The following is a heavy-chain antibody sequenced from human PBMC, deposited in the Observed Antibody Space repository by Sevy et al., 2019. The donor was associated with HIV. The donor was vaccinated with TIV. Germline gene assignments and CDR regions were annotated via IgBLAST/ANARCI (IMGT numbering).Heavy chain of an antibody. D-gene: IGHD1-26*01. CDR3: SRYVGGSYLEPGAFDI. CDR2: ISSSGSTI. V-gene: IGHV3-11*01. Sequence: GGSLRLSCAASGFTFSDYYMSWIRQAPGKGLEWVSYISSSGSTIYYADSVKGRFTISRDNAKNSLYLQMNSLRAEDTAVYYCSRYVGGSYLEPGAFDIWGQGTMVTVSS. CDR1: GFTFSDYY. J-gene: IGHJ3*02.